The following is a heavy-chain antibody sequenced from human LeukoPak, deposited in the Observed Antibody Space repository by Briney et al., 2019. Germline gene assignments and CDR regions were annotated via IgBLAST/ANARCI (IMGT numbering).Heavy chain of an antibody. CDR1: GGSISSYY. CDR3: ARDLLDSSGFDI. CDR2: IYYSGST. V-gene: IGHV4-59*01. J-gene: IGHJ3*02. Sequence: SETLSLTCTVSGGSISSYYWSWLRQPPGKGLEWIGYIYYSGSTNYNPSLKSRVTISVDTSKNQFSLKLSSVTAADTAVYYCARDLLDSSGFDIWGQGTMVTVSS. D-gene: IGHD3-22*01.